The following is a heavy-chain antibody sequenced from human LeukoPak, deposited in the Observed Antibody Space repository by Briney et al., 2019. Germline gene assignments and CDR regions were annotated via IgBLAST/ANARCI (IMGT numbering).Heavy chain of an antibody. J-gene: IGHJ6*02. CDR1: GYSFTSYW. V-gene: IGHV5-51*01. CDR2: IYPGDSDT. CDR3: AIPLNTVTPYYGMDV. Sequence: GESLKISCKGSGYSFTSYWIDWVRQMPGKGLEWMGIIYPGDSDTRYSPSFQGHVTISADKSVSTAYLQWSSLQASDTAMYYCAIPLNTVTPYYGMDVWGQGTTVTVSS. D-gene: IGHD4-11*01.